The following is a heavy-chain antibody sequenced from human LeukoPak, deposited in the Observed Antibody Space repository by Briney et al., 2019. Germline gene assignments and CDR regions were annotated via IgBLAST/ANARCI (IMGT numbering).Heavy chain of an antibody. CDR2: LYYSGST. CDR3: ARHGRGYYNGMDV. CDR1: GCSISSYY. J-gene: IGHJ6*02. D-gene: IGHD3-10*01. V-gene: IGHV4-59*08. Sequence: SETLSLTGTVSGCSISSYYWSWLRQPPGKGLEWIGNLYYSGSTYSNPSLKSRDSISVDTHKNQLSLKVSSETAADAAVYYCARHGRGYYNGMDVWGQGTTVTVSS.